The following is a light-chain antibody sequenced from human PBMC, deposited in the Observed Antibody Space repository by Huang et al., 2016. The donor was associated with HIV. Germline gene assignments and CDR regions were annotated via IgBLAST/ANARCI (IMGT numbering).Light chain of an antibody. CDR3: QQRANWPPT. CDR1: QSVGGN. V-gene: IGKV3-11*01. J-gene: IGKJ4*01. CDR2: GAS. Sequence: EIVLTQSPATLSLSPGERATPPCRASQSVGGNLAWYQQKPGQAPRLLIYGASTRASAIPARFSGSGSGTDFTLTISSLEPEDFAVYYCQQRANWPPTFGGGTKVEIK.